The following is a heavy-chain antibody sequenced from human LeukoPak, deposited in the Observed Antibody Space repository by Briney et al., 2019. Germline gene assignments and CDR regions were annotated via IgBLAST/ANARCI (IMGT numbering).Heavy chain of an antibody. V-gene: IGHV1-18*01. J-gene: IGHJ6*02. CDR1: GYTFTSYG. D-gene: IGHD3-3*01. CDR2: ISAYNGNT. Sequence: ASVKVSCKASGYTFTSYGISWVRQAPGQGLEWMGWISAYNGNTNYAQKLQGRVTMTTDTSTSTAYMELRSLRSDDTAVYYCARDQGRITIFGVVIIQYYYYYGMDVWGQGTTVTVSS. CDR3: ARDQGRITIFGVVIIQYYYYYGMDV.